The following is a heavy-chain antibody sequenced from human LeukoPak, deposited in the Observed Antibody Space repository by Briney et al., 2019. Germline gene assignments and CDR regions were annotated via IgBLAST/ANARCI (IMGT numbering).Heavy chain of an antibody. V-gene: IGHV1-2*06. CDR3: AKGSRYSGSPDFFDS. J-gene: IGHJ4*02. D-gene: IGHD1-26*01. Sequence: ASVKVSCKASGYTFTGYYMHWVRQAPGQGLEWMGRINPNSGGTNYAQKFQGRVTMTRDTSISTAYMELSRLRSDDTAVYYCAKGSRYSGSPDFFDSWGRGTLVTVSS. CDR1: GYTFTGYY. CDR2: INPNSGGT.